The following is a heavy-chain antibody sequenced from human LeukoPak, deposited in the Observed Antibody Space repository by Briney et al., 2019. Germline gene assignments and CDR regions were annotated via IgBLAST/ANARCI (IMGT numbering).Heavy chain of an antibody. Sequence: GGSLRLSCAASGFTFSSYGMHWVRQAPGKGLEWVAVISYDGSNKYYADSVKGRFTTSRDNSKNTLCLQMNSLRAEDTAVYYCAKVKAAAGGIDYWGQGTLVTVSS. CDR1: GFTFSSYG. CDR3: AKVKAAAGGIDY. V-gene: IGHV3-30*18. D-gene: IGHD6-13*01. CDR2: ISYDGSNK. J-gene: IGHJ4*02.